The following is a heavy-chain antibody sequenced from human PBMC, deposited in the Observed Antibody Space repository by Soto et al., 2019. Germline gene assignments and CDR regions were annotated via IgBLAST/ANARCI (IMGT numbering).Heavy chain of an antibody. Sequence: QVQLVQSGAEVKKPGSSVKVSCKASGGTFSSYAISWVRQAPGQGLEWMGGIIPIFGTANYAQQFHGRVTSTAEASTSTAYMDLSSPSSEGTAVYYCARDHTYDILTGYYRWGQGTLVTVSS. CDR3: ARDHTYDILTGYYR. V-gene: IGHV1-69*01. CDR1: GGTFSSYA. D-gene: IGHD3-9*01. J-gene: IGHJ4*02. CDR2: IIPIFGTA.